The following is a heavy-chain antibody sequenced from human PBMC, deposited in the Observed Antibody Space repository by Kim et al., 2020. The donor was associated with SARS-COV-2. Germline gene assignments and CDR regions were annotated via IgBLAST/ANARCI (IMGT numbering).Heavy chain of an antibody. CDR1: GFTVSSNF. CDR3: ARHQYYHSGGKYYFDY. CDR2: ISPDATT. D-gene: IGHD3-10*01. Sequence: GGSLRLSCAASGFTVSSNFMSWVRQAPGKGLEWVSIISPDATTHHAEFVKGRFTISRDNTKNTLYLQMSSLGAEDTALYYCARHQYYHSGGKYYFDYWGQGTLVTVSS. V-gene: IGHV3-53*01. J-gene: IGHJ4*02.